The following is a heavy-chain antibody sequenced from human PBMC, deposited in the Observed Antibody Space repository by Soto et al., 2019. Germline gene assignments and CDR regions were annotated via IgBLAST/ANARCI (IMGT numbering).Heavy chain of an antibody. CDR1: GGAVSSAGDY. CDR3: ARDSSSWDDYYGMDV. J-gene: IGHJ6*02. Sequence: QVQLQEAGPGLVKPSQTLSLTCTVSGGAVSSAGDYWSWVRQHPGKGLEWIGYIYYTGKTYYNPSLRSRLTISLDTSKTQFSLHLRSVTASGTAMYYCARDSSSWDDYYGMDVWGQGTT. CDR2: IYYTGKT. V-gene: IGHV4-31*03. D-gene: IGHD2-2*01.